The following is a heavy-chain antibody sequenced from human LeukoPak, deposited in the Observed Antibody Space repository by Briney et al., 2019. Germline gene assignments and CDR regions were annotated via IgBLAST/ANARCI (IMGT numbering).Heavy chain of an antibody. CDR3: ARDIAARWYYFDY. D-gene: IGHD6-13*01. CDR2: IKQDGSEK. CDR1: GFTFSSYW. J-gene: IGHJ4*02. Sequence: PGGSLRLSCAASGFTFSSYWMSWVRQAPGKGLEWVANIKQDGSEKYYVDSVKGRFTISRDNAKNSLYLQMNSLRAEDTAVYYCARDIAARWYYFDYWGQGTLVTVSS. V-gene: IGHV3-7*01.